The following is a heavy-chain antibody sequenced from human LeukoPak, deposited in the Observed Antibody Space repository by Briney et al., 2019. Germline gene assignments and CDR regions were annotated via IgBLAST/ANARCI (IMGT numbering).Heavy chain of an antibody. CDR1: GFTFSDYY. Sequence: GGSLRLSCAASGFTFSDYYMSWIRQAPGKGLEWVSYISSSGSTIYYADSVKGRFTISRDNAKNSLYLQMNSLRAEDTAVYYCARGRETYYYDSSGYYRSDWYFDLWGRGTLVTVSS. D-gene: IGHD3-22*01. CDR3: ARGRETYYYDSSGYYRSDWYFDL. V-gene: IGHV3-11*01. CDR2: ISSSGSTI. J-gene: IGHJ2*01.